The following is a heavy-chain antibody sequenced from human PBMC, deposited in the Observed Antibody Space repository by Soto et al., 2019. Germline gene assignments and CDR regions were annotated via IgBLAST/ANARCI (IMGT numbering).Heavy chain of an antibody. J-gene: IGHJ4*02. CDR3: ARDAGSWSRFDY. V-gene: IGHV1-18*01. CDR2: IRSYNGNT. D-gene: IGHD6-13*01. CDR1: GYTFTRYG. Sequence: QVQLVQSGAEVKKPGASVKVSCKASGYTFTRYGISWVRQAPGQGREWMGWIRSYNGNTNYAQKLQGRVTMTTDTPPSTDYMELRSLRADDTAVYYCARDAGSWSRFDYWGQGTLVTVSS.